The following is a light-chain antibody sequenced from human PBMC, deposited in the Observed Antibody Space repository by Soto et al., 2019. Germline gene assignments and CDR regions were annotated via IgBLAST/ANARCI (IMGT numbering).Light chain of an antibody. CDR3: QQCGYSPGLA. Sequence: EIVLTQSPGTLSLSPGERATLSCRASQSVSSNYLAWYQQKSGQAPRLLIYDATSRATDVPDRFSGSGSGTDFTLTISRLEPEDFAVYYCQQCGYSPGLAVGGGTKVEIK. CDR1: QSVSSNY. J-gene: IGKJ4*01. CDR2: DAT. V-gene: IGKV3-20*01.